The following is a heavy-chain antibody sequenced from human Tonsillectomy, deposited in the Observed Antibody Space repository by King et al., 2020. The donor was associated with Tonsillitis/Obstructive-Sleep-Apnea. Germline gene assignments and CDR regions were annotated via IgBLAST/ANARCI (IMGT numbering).Heavy chain of an antibody. CDR1: GGTFSRYV. V-gene: IGHV1-69*01. CDR3: ARDVPYDFWGCYWPYYFED. D-gene: IGHD3-3*01. Sequence: VQLVESGAEVKKPGSSVRVSCTASGGTFSRYVTSWVRQAPGHGLEWMGGIITHLGTANYAQKFQGRVTITADESTSTAYMELSSLKFEDTAVYYCARDVPYDFWGCYWPYYFEDWGQGTLVTVSS. J-gene: IGHJ4*02. CDR2: IITHLGTA.